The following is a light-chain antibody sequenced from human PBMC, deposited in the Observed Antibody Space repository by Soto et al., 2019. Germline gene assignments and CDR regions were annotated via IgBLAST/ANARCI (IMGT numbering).Light chain of an antibody. CDR1: QSISSY. J-gene: IGKJ4*01. CDR2: AAS. CDR3: QQCYSTPLT. Sequence: EIQMTQSPSSLSASVGDRVTITCRASQSISSYLNCYQQKPGKDAKLLIFAASSLQTGVPSRLSGSGSVTVFTLTISSLQPEDFATFYCQQCYSTPLTFGRGTRVEIK. V-gene: IGKV1-39*01.